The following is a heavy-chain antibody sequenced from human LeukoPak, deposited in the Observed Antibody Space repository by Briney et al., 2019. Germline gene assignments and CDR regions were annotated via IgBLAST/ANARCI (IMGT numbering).Heavy chain of an antibody. J-gene: IGHJ4*02. Sequence: TSETLSLTCTVSGGSISSGSYYWSWIRQPAGKGLEWIGRIYTSGSTNYNPSLKSRVTISVDTSKNQFSLKLSSVTAADTAVYYCARDSSGIDYWGQGTLVTVSS. CDR2: IYTSGST. D-gene: IGHD1-26*01. CDR3: ARDSSGIDY. V-gene: IGHV4-61*02. CDR1: GGSISSGSYY.